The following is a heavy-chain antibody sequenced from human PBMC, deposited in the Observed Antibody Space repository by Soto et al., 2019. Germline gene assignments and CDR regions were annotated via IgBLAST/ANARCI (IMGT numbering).Heavy chain of an antibody. V-gene: IGHV3-30-3*01. Sequence: LRLSCAASGFTFSNFAMYWVRQAPGKGLEWVTVISYDGSHKYYADSVKGRFTISRDNSKNTLYLQMNNLRAEDSAVYFCARDYSYQRAMDVWGQGTTVTVSS. CDR3: ARDYSYQRAMDV. CDR2: ISYDGSHK. J-gene: IGHJ6*02. CDR1: GFTFSNFA. D-gene: IGHD2-15*01.